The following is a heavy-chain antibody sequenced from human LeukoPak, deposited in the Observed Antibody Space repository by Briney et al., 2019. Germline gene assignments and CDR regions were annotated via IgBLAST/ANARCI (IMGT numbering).Heavy chain of an antibody. CDR2: INHSGST. J-gene: IGHJ6*03. Sequence: KSSETLSLTCAVYGGSFSGYYWSWIRQPPGKGLEWMGEINHSGSTNYNPSLKSRVTISVDTSKNQFSLKLSSVTAADTAVYYCARGPYGGHYYYYMDVWGKGTTVTISS. CDR1: GGSFSGYY. V-gene: IGHV4-34*01. CDR3: ARGPYGGHYYYYMDV. D-gene: IGHD3-16*01.